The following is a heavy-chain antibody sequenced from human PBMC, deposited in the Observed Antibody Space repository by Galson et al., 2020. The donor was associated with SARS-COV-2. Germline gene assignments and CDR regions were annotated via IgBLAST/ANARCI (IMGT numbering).Heavy chain of an antibody. J-gene: IGHJ4*02. V-gene: IGHV3-30*04. CDR3: VKDFARSSRCYGDCLSD. CDR2: ISYDGSNK. D-gene: IGHD2-21*02. Sequence: GESLKISCAASGFTFSSYAMHWVRQAPGKGLEWVAVISYDGSNKYYADSVKGRFTISRDNSKNTLYLQMNSLRAEDTAIYYCVKDFARSSRCYGDCLSDWGQGTLVTVSS. CDR1: GFTFSSYA.